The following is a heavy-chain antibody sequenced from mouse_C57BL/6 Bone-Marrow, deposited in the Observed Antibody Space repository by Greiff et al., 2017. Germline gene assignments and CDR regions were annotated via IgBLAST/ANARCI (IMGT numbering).Heavy chain of an antibody. D-gene: IGHD1-1*02. CDR3: ARRRGSTWYFDD. CDR2: IYPRSGNT. CDR1: GYTFTSYG. V-gene: IGHV1-81*01. Sequence: QVQLKQSGAELVRPGASVKLSCKASGYTFTSYGISWVKQRTGQGLEWIGEIYPRSGNTNYNEKFKGKATLTADKSSSTAYMERRSLTSDVSAVYFCARRRGSTWYFDDGGTGTTVTVSS. J-gene: IGHJ1*03.